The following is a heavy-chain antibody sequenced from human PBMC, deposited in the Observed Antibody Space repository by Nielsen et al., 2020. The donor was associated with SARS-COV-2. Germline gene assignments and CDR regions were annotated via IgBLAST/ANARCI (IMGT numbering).Heavy chain of an antibody. CDR2: INHSGST. V-gene: IGHV4-34*01. Sequence: SETLSLTCAVYGGSFSGYYWSWIRQPPGKGLEWIGEINHSGSTNYNPSLKSRVTISGDTSKNQFSLKLSSVTAADTAVYYCAREMRYYYYYGMDVWGQGTTVTVSS. CDR3: AREMRYYYYYGMDV. CDR1: GGSFSGYY. J-gene: IGHJ6*02.